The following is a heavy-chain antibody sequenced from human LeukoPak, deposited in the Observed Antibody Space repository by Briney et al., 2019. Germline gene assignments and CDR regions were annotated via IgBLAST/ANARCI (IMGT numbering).Heavy chain of an antibody. J-gene: IGHJ2*01. Sequence: PGGSLRLSCEASGFTFSSYWMHWVRQAPGKGLVRVSRFNSDGSSATYADSVKGRFSISRDNAKNTLYLQMNSLRVEDTDVYYCARGPPWYFDLWGRGTLVTVSS. CDR3: ARGPPWYFDL. V-gene: IGHV3-74*01. CDR1: GFTFSSYW. D-gene: IGHD6-25*01. CDR2: FNSDGSSA.